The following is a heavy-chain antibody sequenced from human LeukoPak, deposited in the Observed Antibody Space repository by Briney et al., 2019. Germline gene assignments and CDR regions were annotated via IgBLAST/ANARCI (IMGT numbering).Heavy chain of an antibody. D-gene: IGHD2-21*01. CDR2: INTDGSST. CDR1: GFTFSSYW. Sequence: PGGSLRLSCAASGFTFSSYWMHWVRQAPGKGLVWVSRINTDGSSTSYADSVKGRFTISKDNAKNTLYLQMNSLRAEDTAVYYCARARSPLAIYFDYWGQGTLVTVSS. J-gene: IGHJ4*02. CDR3: ARARSPLAIYFDY. V-gene: IGHV3-74*01.